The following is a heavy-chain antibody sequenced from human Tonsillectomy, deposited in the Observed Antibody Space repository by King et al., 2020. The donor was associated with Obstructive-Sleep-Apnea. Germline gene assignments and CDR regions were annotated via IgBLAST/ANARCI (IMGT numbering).Heavy chain of an antibody. CDR1: GFTFDDYT. D-gene: IGHD4-17*01. Sequence: VQLVESGGVVVQPGGSLRLSCAASGFTFDDYTMHWVRQAPGKGLEWVSLISGDGGSTYYADSGKGRVTISRDNSKNSLYLQMNSLRTEDTALYYCAKSTVPHYYFYGMDVWGQGTTVTVSS. CDR2: ISGDGGST. CDR3: AKSTVPHYYFYGMDV. J-gene: IGHJ6*02. V-gene: IGHV3-43*01.